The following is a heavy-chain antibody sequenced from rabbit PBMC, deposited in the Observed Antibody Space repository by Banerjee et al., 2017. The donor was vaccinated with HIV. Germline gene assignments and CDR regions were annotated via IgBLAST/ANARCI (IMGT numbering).Heavy chain of an antibody. CDR3: ARDLAGVTGWNFGL. D-gene: IGHD4-1*01. CDR2: INSSSGNT. J-gene: IGHJ4*01. V-gene: IGHV1S45*01. Sequence: QEQLVESGGGLVTPGGNLTLTCKASGFDFSNYGVSWVRQAPGKGLEWIACINSSSGNTVYATWAKGRFTISKTSSTTVALQMTSLTAADTATYFCARDLAGVTGWNFGLWGPGTLVTVS. CDR1: GFDFSNYG.